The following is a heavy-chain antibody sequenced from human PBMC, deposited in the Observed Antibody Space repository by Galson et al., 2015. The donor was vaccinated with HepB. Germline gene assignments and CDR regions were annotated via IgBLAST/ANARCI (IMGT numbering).Heavy chain of an antibody. J-gene: IGHJ4*02. D-gene: IGHD3-22*01. CDR3: ARNHDSSGFYSDY. Sequence: SVKVSCKASGGTFTRSAVSWVRQAPGQGLEWMGGIIPFLGTPNYAQKFQGRVTITADESTSTAYMELSSLRSEDTAVYYCARNHDSSGFYSDYWGQGTLVTVSS. CDR2: IIPFLGTP. V-gene: IGHV1-69*13. CDR1: GGTFTRSA.